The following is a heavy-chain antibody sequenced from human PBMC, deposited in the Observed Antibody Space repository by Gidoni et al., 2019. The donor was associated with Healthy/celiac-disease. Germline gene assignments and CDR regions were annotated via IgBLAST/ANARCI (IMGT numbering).Heavy chain of an antibody. Sequence: QLQLQESGPGLVKPSETLSLTCTVSGGSISSSSYYWGWIRQPPGKGLEWIGSIYYSGSTYYNPSLKSRVTISVDTSKNQCSLKLSSVTAADTAVYYCATGIVVVPAARGPTAAFDYWGQGTLVTVSS. V-gene: IGHV4-39*01. CDR2: IYYSGST. CDR3: ATGIVVVPAARGPTAAFDY. D-gene: IGHD2-2*01. J-gene: IGHJ4*02. CDR1: GGSISSSSYY.